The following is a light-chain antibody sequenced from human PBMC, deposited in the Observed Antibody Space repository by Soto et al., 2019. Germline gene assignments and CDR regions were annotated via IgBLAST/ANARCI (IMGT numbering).Light chain of an antibody. CDR1: SSNIGNNP. CDR3: AGWYDSLNGYV. Sequence: SVLTQPPSVSEAPRQRVTISCSGSSSNIGNNPVNWYQQLPGKAPKLLIFHDDVLPSGVSDRFSASKSGTSASLAISGLQSEDEATYYCAGWYDSLNGYVFATGTKVTVL. J-gene: IGLJ1*01. CDR2: HDD. V-gene: IGLV1-36*01.